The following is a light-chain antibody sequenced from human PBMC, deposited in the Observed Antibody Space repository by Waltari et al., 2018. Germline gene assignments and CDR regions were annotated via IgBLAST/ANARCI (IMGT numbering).Light chain of an antibody. CDR3: QQYGSSPWT. V-gene: IGKV3-20*01. J-gene: IGKJ1*01. Sequence: DIVLTQSPGTLSLSPGERATLSCRASQSVSGTYLAWHQQKPGQAPRLLIYGASSRATGIPDRFSGSGSGTDFTLTISRLEPEDFAVYYCQQYGSSPWTFGQGTKVEIK. CDR1: QSVSGTY. CDR2: GAS.